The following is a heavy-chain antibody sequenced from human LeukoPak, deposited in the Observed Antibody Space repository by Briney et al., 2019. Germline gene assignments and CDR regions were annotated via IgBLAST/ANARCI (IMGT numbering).Heavy chain of an antibody. CDR1: GGSISSGGYY. CDR2: IYYSGST. Sequence: SETLSLTCTVSGGSISSGGYYWSWIRQHPGKGLEWIGYIYYSGSTYYNPSLKSRVTISVDTSKNQFSLKLSSVTAADTAVYYCARDPYDSSGYPFGGMDVWGQGTTVTVSS. CDR3: ARDPYDSSGYPFGGMDV. V-gene: IGHV4-31*03. D-gene: IGHD3-22*01. J-gene: IGHJ6*02.